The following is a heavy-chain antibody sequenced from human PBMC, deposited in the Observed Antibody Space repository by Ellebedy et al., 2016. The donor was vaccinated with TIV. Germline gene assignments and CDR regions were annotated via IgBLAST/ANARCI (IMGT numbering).Heavy chain of an antibody. CDR3: ARPIHYYGSGSSLSWFDP. CDR1: GYSISSGYY. J-gene: IGHJ5*02. V-gene: IGHV4-38-2*02. CDR2: IYHSGST. D-gene: IGHD3-10*01. Sequence: SETLSLXXTVPGYSISSGYYWGCIRQPPGKGLEWIGSIYHSGSTYYNPSLKSRVTISVDTSKNQFSLKLSSVTAADTAVYYCARPIHYYGSGSSLSWFDPWGQGTLVTVSS.